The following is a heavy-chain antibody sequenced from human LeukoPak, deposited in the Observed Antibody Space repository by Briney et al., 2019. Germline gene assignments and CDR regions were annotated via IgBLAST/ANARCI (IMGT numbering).Heavy chain of an antibody. CDR3: ARVRRVAVAGTRNYYYYYGMDV. V-gene: IGHV4-39*07. CDR2: IYYSGST. D-gene: IGHD6-19*01. J-gene: IGHJ6*02. Sequence: SETLSLTCTVSGGSISSSRYSWGWIRQPPRKGLEWIGTIYYSGSTYYNPSLKSRVTISVDTSKNQFSLKLSSVTAADTAVYYCARVRRVAVAGTRNYYYYYGMDVWGQGTTVTVSS. CDR1: GGSISSSRYS.